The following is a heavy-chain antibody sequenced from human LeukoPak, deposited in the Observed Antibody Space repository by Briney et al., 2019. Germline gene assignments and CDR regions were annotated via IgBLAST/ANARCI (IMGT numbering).Heavy chain of an antibody. D-gene: IGHD6-19*01. Sequence: PSETLSLTCAVYGGSFSGYYWSWIRQPPGKGLEWIGEINHSGSTNYNPSLKSRVTISVDTSKNQFSLKLSSVTAADTAVYYCARRIAVAGPRDFDYWGQGTLVTVSS. CDR2: INHSGST. V-gene: IGHV4-34*01. CDR1: GGSFSGYY. CDR3: ARRIAVAGPRDFDY. J-gene: IGHJ4*02.